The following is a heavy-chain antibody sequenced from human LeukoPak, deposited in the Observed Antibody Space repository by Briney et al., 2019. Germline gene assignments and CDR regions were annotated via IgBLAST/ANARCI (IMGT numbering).Heavy chain of an antibody. Sequence: ASVKVSXKASGYTFTSYGISWVRQAPGQGLEWIGWISAYNGNTNYAQKLQGRVTMTTDTSTSTAYMELRSLRSDDTAVYYCARWVVAATPVSLDYWGQGTLVTVSS. CDR3: ARWVVAATPVSLDY. D-gene: IGHD2-15*01. CDR2: ISAYNGNT. J-gene: IGHJ4*02. V-gene: IGHV1-18*01. CDR1: GYTFTSYG.